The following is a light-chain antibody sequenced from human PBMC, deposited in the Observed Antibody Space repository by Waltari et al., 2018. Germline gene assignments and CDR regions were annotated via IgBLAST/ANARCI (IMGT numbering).Light chain of an antibody. CDR1: QSISSY. J-gene: IGKJ4*01. CDR2: AAS. Sequence: DIQMTPSPSSLSASLGASVTITCRASQSISSYLNWYQQKPGVAPKLLIYAASSLRNGVPSRFSGSGSGTDFSLTISSLQPEDFATYYCQQSFSTPLTFGGGTKVEIK. V-gene: IGKV1-39*01. CDR3: QQSFSTPLT.